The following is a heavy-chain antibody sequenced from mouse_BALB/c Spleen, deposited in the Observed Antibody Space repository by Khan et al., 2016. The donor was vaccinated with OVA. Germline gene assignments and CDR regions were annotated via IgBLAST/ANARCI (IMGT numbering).Heavy chain of an antibody. CDR3: ARVYGGDVDY. D-gene: IGHD1-1*02. V-gene: IGHV3-2*02. J-gene: IGHJ2*02. CDR2: ISYSGNT. Sequence: VQLKESGPGLVKPSQSLSLTCTVTGYSITSDYAWNWIRQFPGNKLEWMGFISYSGNTKYNPSLKSRFSITRDTSKNQFFLQLNSVTTEDTATYYCARVYGGDVDYWGQGTSLTVSS. CDR1: GYSITSDYA.